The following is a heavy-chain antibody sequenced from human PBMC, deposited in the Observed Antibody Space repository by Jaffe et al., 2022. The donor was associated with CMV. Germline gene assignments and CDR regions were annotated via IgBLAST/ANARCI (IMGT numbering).Heavy chain of an antibody. D-gene: IGHD3-3*01. J-gene: IGHJ4*02. CDR3: TTGYYGGHDFAH. V-gene: IGHV3-15*01. CDR2: IKSKTDGGAT. CDR1: GFAFSNVW. Sequence: EVQLVESGGDLVKPGGSLRLSCAASGFAFSNVWMSWVRQGPGKGLEWVGRIKSKTDGGATDYAAPVKGRFTISRDDSKNTLHLQMNSLKTEDTAVYYCTTGYYGGHDFAHWGQGTQVTVSS.